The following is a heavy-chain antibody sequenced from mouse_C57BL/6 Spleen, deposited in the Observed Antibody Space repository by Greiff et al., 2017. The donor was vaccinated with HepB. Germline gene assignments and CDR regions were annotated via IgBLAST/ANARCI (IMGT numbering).Heavy chain of an antibody. CDR1: GFTFSSYT. V-gene: IGHV5-9*01. Sequence: EVMLVESGGGLVKPGGSLKLSCAASGFTFSSYTMSWVRQTPEKRLEWVATISGGGGNTYYPDSVKGRFNISRDNAKNTLYLQMSSLRSEDTALYYCARHVYFDYWGQGTTLTVSS. CDR2: ISGGGGNT. CDR3: ARHVYFDY. J-gene: IGHJ2*01.